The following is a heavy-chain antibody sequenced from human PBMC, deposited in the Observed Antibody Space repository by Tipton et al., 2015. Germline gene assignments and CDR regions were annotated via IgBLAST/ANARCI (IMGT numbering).Heavy chain of an antibody. CDR3: ARSGDTSFDY. CDR1: GDSLSRGTYY. CDR2: IYYSATT. V-gene: IGHV4-31*03. D-gene: IGHD5-18*01. J-gene: IGHJ4*02. Sequence: TLSLTCSVSGDSLSRGTYYWTWIRQHPGKGLEWIGYIYYSATTYYNPSLKSRLTISLDRSKSHFSLQLSSVTAADTAVYYCARSGDTSFDYWGQGTLVTVSS.